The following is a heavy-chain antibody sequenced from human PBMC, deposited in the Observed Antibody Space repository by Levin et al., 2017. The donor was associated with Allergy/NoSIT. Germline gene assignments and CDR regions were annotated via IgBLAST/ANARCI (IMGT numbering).Heavy chain of an antibody. J-gene: IGHJ4*02. CDR2: IYYSGST. Sequence: SQTLSLTCTVSGGSISSSSYYWGWIRQPPGKGLEWIGSIYYSGSTYYNPSLKSRVTISVDTSKNQFSLKLSSVTAADTAVYYCARAYDYGDRVKTFDYWGQGTLVTVSS. CDR3: ARAYDYGDRVKTFDY. V-gene: IGHV4-39*01. CDR1: GGSISSSSYY. D-gene: IGHD4-17*01.